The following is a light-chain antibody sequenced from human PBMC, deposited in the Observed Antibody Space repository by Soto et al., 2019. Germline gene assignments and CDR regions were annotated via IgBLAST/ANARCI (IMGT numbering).Light chain of an antibody. V-gene: IGLV2-8*01. J-gene: IGLJ2*01. CDR2: EVS. CDR3: SSYAGSNNHVV. Sequence: QSALTQPPSASGSPGQSVTISCTGTSSDVGGYNYVSWYQQHPGKAPKLMIYEVSKRPSGVPDRFSGSKSGNTASLTVSGLQAEEEADYDCSSYAGSNNHVVFGGGTKLTVL. CDR1: SSDVGGYNY.